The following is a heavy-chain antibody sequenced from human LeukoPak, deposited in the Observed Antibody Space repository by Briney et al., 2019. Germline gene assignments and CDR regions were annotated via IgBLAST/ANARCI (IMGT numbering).Heavy chain of an antibody. V-gene: IGHV3-64*02. D-gene: IGHD3-3*01. CDR2: INAGGGST. J-gene: IGHJ4*02. CDR3: ARGGLESPWSGYNAPDF. CDR1: GFIFSNFD. Sequence: PGGSLRLSCAASGFIFSNFDRHWVRQAPGKGLEYVSSINAGGGSTYYAASVKGRFTISRDAVKDTLYVQMGSVRIEDTAVYYCARGGLESPWSGYNAPDFWGQGTLVAVSS.